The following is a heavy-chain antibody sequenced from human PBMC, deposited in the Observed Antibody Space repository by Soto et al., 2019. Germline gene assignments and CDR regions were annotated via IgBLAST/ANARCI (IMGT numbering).Heavy chain of an antibody. V-gene: IGHV1-8*01. Sequence: QVQLVQSGAEVKKPGASVKVSCKASGYTFTCYDINWVRQATGQGLEWTGWMNPNSGNTGYAQKFQGRVTMTTNTSISTAYMELSSLRSEDTAVYYCARGLEAPRSPKTEDYWGQGTLVTVSS. CDR3: ARGLEAPRSPKTEDY. CDR2: MNPNSGNT. CDR1: GYTFTCYD. J-gene: IGHJ4*02. D-gene: IGHD1-1*01.